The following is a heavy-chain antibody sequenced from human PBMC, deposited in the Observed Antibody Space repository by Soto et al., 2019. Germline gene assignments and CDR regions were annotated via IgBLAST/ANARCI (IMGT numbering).Heavy chain of an antibody. V-gene: IGHV3-30*18. J-gene: IGHJ4*02. D-gene: IGHD1-26*01. CDR3: AKIISGGGVGVTKRAVDY. CDR2: IAYDGSTK. Sequence: QVQLVESGGGVVQPGRSLRLSCAASGFSFSNFGMHWVRQAPGKGLDWVGVIAYDGSTKYYPDSVKGRFTISRDNSKNTLYLQMNNLRAEDTAVYYCAKIISGGGVGVTKRAVDYWGQGTLVTVSS. CDR1: GFSFSNFG.